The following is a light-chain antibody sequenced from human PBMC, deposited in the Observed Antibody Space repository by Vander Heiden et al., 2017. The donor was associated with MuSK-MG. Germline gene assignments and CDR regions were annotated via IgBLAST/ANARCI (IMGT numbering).Light chain of an antibody. CDR3: QKDDTALRT. Sequence: DIQMTQSPSSLSASVGDRVTITCRASQGINNHLAWFQQKPGKVPKLLIYAASTLQSGVPSRFSGSGSGTDFTLTISSLQPEDVATYYCQKDDTALRTFGQGTKVEVK. V-gene: IGKV1-27*01. CDR2: AAS. J-gene: IGKJ1*01. CDR1: QGINNH.